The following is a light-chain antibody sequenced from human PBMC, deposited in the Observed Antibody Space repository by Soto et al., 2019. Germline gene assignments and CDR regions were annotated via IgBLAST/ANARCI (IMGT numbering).Light chain of an antibody. J-gene: IGKJ2*01. CDR2: AAS. Sequence: DIPMTQSPSSLSASVGDRVTITCRASQGISYYLAWYQQKPGKVPKLLIYAASTLQSGVPSRFSGSGSGTDFSLTISSLQREDVATYYCQKYNSAPYTFGQGTKLEIK. V-gene: IGKV1-27*01. CDR1: QGISYY. CDR3: QKYNSAPYT.